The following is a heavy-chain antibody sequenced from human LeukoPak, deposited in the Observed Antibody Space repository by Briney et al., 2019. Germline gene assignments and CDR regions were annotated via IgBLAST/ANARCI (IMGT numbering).Heavy chain of an antibody. D-gene: IGHD4-23*01. CDR3: TRTVTTVGRYDY. CDR2: IRSKANSYAT. J-gene: IGHJ4*02. CDR1: GFTFSGSA. Sequence: GGSLGLSCAASGFTFSGSAMHWVRQASGKGLEWVGRIRSKANSYATAYAASVKGRFTISRDDSKNTAYLQMNSLKTEDTAVYYCTRTVTTVGRYDYWGQGTLVTVSS. V-gene: IGHV3-73*01.